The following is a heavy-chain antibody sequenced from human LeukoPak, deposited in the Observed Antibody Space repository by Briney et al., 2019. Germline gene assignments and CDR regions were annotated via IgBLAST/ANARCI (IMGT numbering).Heavy chain of an antibody. CDR2: INWNGGST. J-gene: IGHJ4*02. V-gene: IGHV3-20*01. D-gene: IGHD3-10*01. Sequence: GGSLRLSCVASGFTFDDYGIGWVRQAPGKGLNWVSGINWNGGSTDCADSVKGRFTISRDNAKNSVYLQMSSLRVEDTALYHCVLTSGSGSYRGYLNYWGQGTLVTVSS. CDR3: VLTSGSGSYRGYLNY. CDR1: GFTFDDYG.